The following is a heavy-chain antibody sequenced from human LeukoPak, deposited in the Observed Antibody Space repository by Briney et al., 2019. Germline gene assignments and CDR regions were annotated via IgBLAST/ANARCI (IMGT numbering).Heavy chain of an antibody. J-gene: IGHJ4*02. CDR1: GFTFDDYA. CDR2: ISWNSGSI. CDR3: AKDIGDY. Sequence: GGSLRLSCAASGFTFDDYAMHWVRQAPGKGLEWVSGISWNSGSIGYADSVKGRFTISRDNAKNSLYLQMNSLRAEDTALYYCAKDIGDYWGQGTLVTVSS. V-gene: IGHV3-9*01.